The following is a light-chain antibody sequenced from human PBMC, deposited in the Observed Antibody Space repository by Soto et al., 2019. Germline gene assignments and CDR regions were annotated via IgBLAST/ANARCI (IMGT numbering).Light chain of an antibody. J-gene: IGLJ2*01. V-gene: IGLV2-14*01. CDR3: SSYTSSGTVV. Sequence: QSALTQPASVSGTPGQSITISCTRTSSDVGGYNFVSWYQQHPGKAPKLIIYDVTNRPSGVSNRFSGSKSGNTASLTISGLQAEDEADYYCSSYTSSGTVVFGGGTKLTVL. CDR2: DVT. CDR1: SSDVGGYNF.